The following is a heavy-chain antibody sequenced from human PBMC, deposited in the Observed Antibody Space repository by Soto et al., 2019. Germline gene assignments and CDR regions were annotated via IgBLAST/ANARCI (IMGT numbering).Heavy chain of an antibody. J-gene: IGHJ3*02. CDR2: IYWDDDK. CDR1: GFSLSPSGVG. V-gene: IGHV2-5*02. D-gene: IGHD6-19*01. Sequence: SGPTLVNPTQTLTLTCTFSGFSLSPSGVGVGWIRQPPGKALEWLALIYWDDDKRYSPSLKSRLTITKDTSKNQVVLTMTNMDLVDSATYYWAHPSSGWTTSGDAFDIWGQGTMVTVSS. CDR3: AHPSSGWTTSGDAFDI.